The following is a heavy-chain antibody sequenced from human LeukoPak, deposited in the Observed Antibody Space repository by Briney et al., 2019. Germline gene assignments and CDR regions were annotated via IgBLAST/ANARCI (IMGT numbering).Heavy chain of an antibody. CDR1: GYTFSSYG. CDR3: ARAPAAGATRVDY. J-gene: IGHJ4*02. D-gene: IGHD6-13*01. V-gene: IGHV1-18*01. CDR2: ISVYSGDT. Sequence: GASVKVSCKASGYTFSSYGISWVRQAPGQGLEWMGWISVYSGDTKYAQKAQGRVTMTTDTPTSTAYMELRSLTSDDTAVYFCARAPAAGATRVDYWGQGTLVTVSS.